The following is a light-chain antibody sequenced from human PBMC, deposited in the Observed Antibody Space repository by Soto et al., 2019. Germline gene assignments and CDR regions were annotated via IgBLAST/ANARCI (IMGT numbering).Light chain of an antibody. V-gene: IGKV3-20*01. CDR3: QQYGSSMTWT. Sequence: EVVLTQSPGTVSLSPGERATLSCRASQSVTSNYLAWYQQKPGQAPRLLIYAASSRAPGIPDRFSGSGSGTDFPLSISRLEPEDFAVYYCQQYGSSMTWTFGQGTKVEIK. CDR2: AAS. CDR1: QSVTSNY. J-gene: IGKJ1*01.